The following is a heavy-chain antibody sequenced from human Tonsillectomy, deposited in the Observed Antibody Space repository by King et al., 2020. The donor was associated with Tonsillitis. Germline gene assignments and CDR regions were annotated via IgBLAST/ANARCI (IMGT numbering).Heavy chain of an antibody. CDR3: AGSTRCYSGFDY. Sequence: TLKESGPALVKPTQTLTLTCTFSGFSLSTSKMCVSWFRQPPGKDLDWLALIDWEDDTYYSTSLKTRLTISKDTSKNQVVLTMTNMDPVDTATYYCAGSTRCYSGFDYWGQGTLVTVSS. CDR2: IDWEDDT. D-gene: IGHD2-2*01. CDR1: GFSLSTSKMC. J-gene: IGHJ4*02. V-gene: IGHV2-70*01.